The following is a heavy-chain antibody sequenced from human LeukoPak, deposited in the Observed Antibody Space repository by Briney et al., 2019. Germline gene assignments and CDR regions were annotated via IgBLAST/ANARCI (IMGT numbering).Heavy chain of an antibody. CDR1: GFTVSSNY. V-gene: IGHV3-53*01. CDR3: ARVKSRGDYVFDY. J-gene: IGHJ4*02. Sequence: PGGSLRLSCAASGFTVSSNYMSWVRQAPGKGLEWVSVIYSGGSTYYADSVKGRFTISRDNAKNSLYLQMNSLRAGDTAVYYCARVKSRGDYVFDYWGQGTLVTVSS. D-gene: IGHD4-17*01. CDR2: IYSGGST.